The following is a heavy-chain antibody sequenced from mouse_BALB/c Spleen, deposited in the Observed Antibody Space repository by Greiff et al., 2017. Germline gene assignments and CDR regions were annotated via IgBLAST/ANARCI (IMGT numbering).Heavy chain of an antibody. J-gene: IGHJ3*01. V-gene: IGHV5-12-2*01. CDR2: ISNGGGST. CDR1: GFTFSSYT. Sequence: EVKLVESGGGLVQPGGSLKLSCAASGFTFSSYTMSWVRQTPEKRLEWVAYISNGGGSTYYPDTVKGRFTISRDNAKNTLYLQMSSLKSEDTAMYYCARRSYDYDWFAYWGQETLVTVSA. D-gene: IGHD2-4*01. CDR3: ARRSYDYDWFAY.